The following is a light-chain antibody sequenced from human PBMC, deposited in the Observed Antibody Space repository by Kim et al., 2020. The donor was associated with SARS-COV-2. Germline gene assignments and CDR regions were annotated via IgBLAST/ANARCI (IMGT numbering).Light chain of an antibody. CDR3: QQSDDLFT. CDR1: QDISHY. CDR2: DAS. V-gene: IGKV1-33*01. J-gene: IGKJ4*01. Sequence: DIQMTQSPSSLSASVGDRLSIACQASQDISHYLNWYQQKPGTPPKLLIYDASNLQTGVPSRFSGSGSGTDFTLTINGLQPEDYATYYCQQSDDLFTFGGGTKVEIK.